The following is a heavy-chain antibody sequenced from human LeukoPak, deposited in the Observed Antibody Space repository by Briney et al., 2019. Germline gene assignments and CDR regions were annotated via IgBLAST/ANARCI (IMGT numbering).Heavy chain of an antibody. CDR1: RFTFSSYA. V-gene: IGHV3-23*01. CDR3: AKVLCGGDCYPAGFDY. CDR2: TSGSGGST. D-gene: IGHD2-21*02. Sequence: GGSLRLSCAASRFTFSSYAMSWVRQAPGKGLEWVSGTSGSGGSTYYADSVKGRFTISRDNSKNTLYLQMNSLRAEDTAVYYCAKVLCGGDCYPAGFDYWGQGTLVTVSS. J-gene: IGHJ4*02.